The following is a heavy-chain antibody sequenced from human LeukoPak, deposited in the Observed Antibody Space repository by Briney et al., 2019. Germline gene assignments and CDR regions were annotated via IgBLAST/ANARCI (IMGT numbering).Heavy chain of an antibody. CDR3: AKDKSMVRELDY. D-gene: IGHD3-10*01. CDR2: IQSDGRNQ. J-gene: IGHJ4*02. V-gene: IGHV3-30*02. CDR1: GFIFDDYA. Sequence: GGSLRLSCAASGFIFDDYAMHWVRQAPGKGLEWLAFIQSDGRNQYYADSVKGQFTISRDNSKNTLFLQMNNLRAEDTAVYYCAKDKSMVRELDYWGQGTLVTVSS.